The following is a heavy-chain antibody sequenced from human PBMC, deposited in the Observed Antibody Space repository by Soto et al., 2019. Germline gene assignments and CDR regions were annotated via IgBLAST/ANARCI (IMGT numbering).Heavy chain of an antibody. CDR3: ARDQGGFRMSF. V-gene: IGHV3-23*01. CDR2: VDGSGGFT. J-gene: IGHJ4*02. D-gene: IGHD3-16*01. CDR1: GYSFSTHA. Sequence: EVQLLQSGGNLVQPGGSLRLSCAASGYSFSTHAAGWVRQAPGQGLEWVSSVDGSGGFTVYADSVKGRFTISRDNSKNMLFLQMNSLRVEDTAVYYCARDQGGFRMSFWGQGTLVTVSS.